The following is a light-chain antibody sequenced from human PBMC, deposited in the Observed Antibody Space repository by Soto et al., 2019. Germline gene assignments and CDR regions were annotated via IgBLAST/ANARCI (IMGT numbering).Light chain of an antibody. CDR3: QQYKSYSLT. J-gene: IGKJ4*01. CDR2: KAS. CDR1: QSISSW. Sequence: DIQMTQSPSTLSASVGDRVTITCRASQSISSWLAWYQHKPAKAPKLLIYKASSLESGVPSRFSGSGSGTEFTLAISSLQADDFATYYCQQYKSYSLTFGGGTKVDIK. V-gene: IGKV1-5*03.